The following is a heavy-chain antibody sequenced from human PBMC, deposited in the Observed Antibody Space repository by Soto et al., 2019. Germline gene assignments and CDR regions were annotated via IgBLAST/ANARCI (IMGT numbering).Heavy chain of an antibody. CDR2: ISYDGSNQ. CDR1: GFTFNIYG. Sequence: PGGSLRLPCSASGFTFNIYGMHWVRQAPDKGLEWVALISYDGSNQYYAGSVKGRFTISRDNSKNTLFLQMNSLRADDTAVYYCAKDQASGQGSFDSWGQGTLVTVSS. V-gene: IGHV3-30*18. CDR3: AKDQASGQGSFDS. J-gene: IGHJ4*02.